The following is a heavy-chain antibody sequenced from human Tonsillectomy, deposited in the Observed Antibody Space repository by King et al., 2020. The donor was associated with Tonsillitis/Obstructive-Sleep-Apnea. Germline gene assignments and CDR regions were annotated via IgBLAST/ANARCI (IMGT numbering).Heavy chain of an antibody. V-gene: IGHV4-59*01. CDR2: IYYSGST. CDR1: GGFISIYY. D-gene: IGHD6-19*01. Sequence: HVQLQESGPGLVKPSETLSLTCTVSGGFISIYYWSWIRQPPGKGLEWIGDIYYSGSTNYNPPRKSRVTISVDTAKKQFSRKLSSVTAADTAVYYCARDLAVAAHGAFDIWGQGTMVTVSS. CDR3: ARDLAVAAHGAFDI. J-gene: IGHJ3*02.